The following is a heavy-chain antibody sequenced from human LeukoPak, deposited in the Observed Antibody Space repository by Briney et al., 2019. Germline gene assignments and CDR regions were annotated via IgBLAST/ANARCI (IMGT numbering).Heavy chain of an antibody. CDR3: ARWGDTVTIQLDY. D-gene: IGHD4-17*01. CDR2: IKQDGSEK. Sequence: GGSLRLSCAASGFTFSSYWMSWVRQAPGKGLEWVANIKQDGSEKYYVDSVKGRFTISRDNARNSLYLQMNSLRAEDTAVYYCARWGDTVTIQLDYWGQGTLVTVSS. V-gene: IGHV3-7*01. J-gene: IGHJ4*02. CDR1: GFTFSSYW.